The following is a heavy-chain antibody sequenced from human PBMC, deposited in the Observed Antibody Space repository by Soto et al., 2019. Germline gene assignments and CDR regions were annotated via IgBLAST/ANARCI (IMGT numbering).Heavy chain of an antibody. CDR3: AKSSYYDILPGNSFDY. CDR1: GFSFDGYV. J-gene: IGHJ4*02. CDR2: LSWNSGAV. Sequence: GGSLRLSCAASGFSFDGYVMHWVRQAPGKGLEWVSGLSWNSGAVGYADSVKGRFTISRDNAKYSLYLQMSSLKAEDTALYYCAKSSYYDILPGNSFDYWGQGTLVTVSS. D-gene: IGHD3-9*01. V-gene: IGHV3-9*01.